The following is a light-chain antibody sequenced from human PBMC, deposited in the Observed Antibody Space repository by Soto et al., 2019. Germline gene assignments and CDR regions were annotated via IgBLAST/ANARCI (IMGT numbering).Light chain of an antibody. V-gene: IGLV2-14*02. Sequence: QSVLTQPASVSGSPEQSITISCTGTSSDVGTYNLVSWYQQYPGKAPKLIIYEGSERPSGISNRFSASKSGNTASLTVSGLQAEDEADYYCSSFVAGNNYWVFGGGTKLTVL. J-gene: IGLJ3*02. CDR1: SSDVGTYNL. CDR3: SSFVAGNNYWV. CDR2: EGS.